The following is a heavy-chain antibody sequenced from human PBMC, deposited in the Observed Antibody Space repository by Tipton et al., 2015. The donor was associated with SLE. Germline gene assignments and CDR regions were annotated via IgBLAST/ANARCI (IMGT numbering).Heavy chain of an antibody. CDR3: ARGGVQGANYFDY. Sequence: SLRLSCAASGFTVSSNYMSWVRQAPGKGLEWVSVIYSGGNTYYADSVKGRFTISRDNSKNTLYLQIDSLRAEDTAVYYCARGGVQGANYFDYWGQGTLVTVSS. CDR2: IYSGGNT. V-gene: IGHV3-53*01. D-gene: IGHD3-10*01. CDR1: GFTVSSNY. J-gene: IGHJ4*02.